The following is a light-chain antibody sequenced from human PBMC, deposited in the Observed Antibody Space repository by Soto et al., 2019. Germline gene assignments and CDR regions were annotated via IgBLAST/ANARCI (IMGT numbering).Light chain of an antibody. J-gene: IGLJ1*01. Sequence: QSVLTQPPSVSGAPGQRVTISCTGNNSNIGAGFAVHWYQQLPGTAPKLLIHGNNNRPSGVPDRFSGSKSDTSASLAITGLQADDEADYYCHSYDSRLNCYVFGTGTKLTVL. CDR3: HSYDSRLNCYV. V-gene: IGLV1-40*01. CDR1: NSNIGAGFA. CDR2: GNN.